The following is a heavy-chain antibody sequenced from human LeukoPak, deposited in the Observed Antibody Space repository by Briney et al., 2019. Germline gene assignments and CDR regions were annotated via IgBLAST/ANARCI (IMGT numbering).Heavy chain of an antibody. J-gene: IGHJ4*02. CDR1: GGSFSGYY. V-gene: IGHV4-34*01. CDR2: INHSGST. Sequence: RTSETLSLTCAVYGGSFSGYYWSWIRQPPGKGLEWTGEINHSGSTNYNPSLKSRVTISVDTSKNQFSLKLSSVTAADTAVYYCARGRPGYSYGYFDYWGQGTLVTVSS. CDR3: ARGRPGYSYGYFDY. D-gene: IGHD5-18*01.